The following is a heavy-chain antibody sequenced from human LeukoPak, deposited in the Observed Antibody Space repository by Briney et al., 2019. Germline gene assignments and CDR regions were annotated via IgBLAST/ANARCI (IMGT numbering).Heavy chain of an antibody. D-gene: IGHD3-22*01. Sequence: GASVKVSCKASGGTFSSYAISWVRQAPGQGLEWMGRIIPIFGTANYAQKFQGRVTITAGESTSTACMELSSLRSEDTAVYYCARARYYLDSSGYPYDYWGQGTLVTVSS. CDR2: IIPIFGTA. V-gene: IGHV1-69*13. CDR3: ARARYYLDSSGYPYDY. CDR1: GGTFSSYA. J-gene: IGHJ4*02.